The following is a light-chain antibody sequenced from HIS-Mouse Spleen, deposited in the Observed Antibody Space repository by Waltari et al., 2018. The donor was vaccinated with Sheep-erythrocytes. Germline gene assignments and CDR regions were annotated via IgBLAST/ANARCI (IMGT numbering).Light chain of an antibody. CDR1: SSDVGGYNY. CDR2: EVS. Sequence: QSALTQPPSASGSPGQSVTISCTGTSSDVGGYNYVSCYQQHPGKAPKLMVHEVSKRPSGVPDAVSGSKSGNPASLTVSRLQAEDEADYYCSSYAGSINWVFGGGTKLTVL. V-gene: IGLV2-8*01. CDR3: SSYAGSINWV. J-gene: IGLJ3*02.